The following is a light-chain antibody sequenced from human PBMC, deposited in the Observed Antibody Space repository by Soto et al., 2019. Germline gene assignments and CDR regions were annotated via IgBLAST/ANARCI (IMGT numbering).Light chain of an antibody. CDR1: SSDLGAYNS. J-gene: IGLJ1*01. CDR3: CSYTTSNTLV. Sequence: QSALTQPASVSGSPGQSITISCTGTSSDLGAYNSVSWYRQHPGKAPKVMIYDVINRPSGVSSRFSGSKSGNTASLTISGLQADDEADYYCCSYTTSNTLVFGTGTKLTVL. V-gene: IGLV2-14*01. CDR2: DVI.